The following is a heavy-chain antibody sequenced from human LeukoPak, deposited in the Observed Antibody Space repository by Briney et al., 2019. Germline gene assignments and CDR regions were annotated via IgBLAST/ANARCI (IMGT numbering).Heavy chain of an antibody. CDR3: AGNYGPYYFDY. J-gene: IGHJ4*02. D-gene: IGHD3-10*01. CDR2: ISYDGTNK. V-gene: IGHV3-30*03. CDR1: GFTFSNYD. Sequence: GRSLRLSCAASGFTFSNYDMHWVRQAPGKGLEWVAVISYDGTNKYYADSVKGRFTISRDNSKNTLYLQMNSLRAEDTAVYYCAGNYGPYYFDYWGQGTLVTVSS.